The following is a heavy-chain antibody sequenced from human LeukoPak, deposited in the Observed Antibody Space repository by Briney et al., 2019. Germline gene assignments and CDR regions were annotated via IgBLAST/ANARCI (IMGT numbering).Heavy chain of an antibody. CDR3: ARDYDSSGFRFDP. V-gene: IGHV4-31*03. CDR2: IYCSGST. CDR1: GGSISSGGYY. Sequence: PSETLSLTCTVSGGSISSGGYYWTWIRQHPEKGLQWIGYIYCSGSTYYNPSLKSRVTISVDTSKNQFSLKLSSVTAADTAVYYCARDYDSSGFRFDPWGPGTLVTVSS. D-gene: IGHD3-22*01. J-gene: IGHJ5*02.